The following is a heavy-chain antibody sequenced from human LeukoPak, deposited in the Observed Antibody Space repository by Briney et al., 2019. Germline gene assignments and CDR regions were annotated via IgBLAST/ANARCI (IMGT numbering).Heavy chain of an antibody. D-gene: IGHD5-24*01. Sequence: ASVKVSCKASGYIFTSYYIHWVRQAPGQGLEWMGIINPSGGTTSYAQKLQGRVTMTTDTSTSTAYMELRSLRSDDTAVYYCARDVQGMATIKDGWFDPWGQGTLVTVSS. CDR2: INPSGGTT. J-gene: IGHJ5*02. V-gene: IGHV1-46*01. CDR1: GYIFTSYY. CDR3: ARDVQGMATIKDGWFDP.